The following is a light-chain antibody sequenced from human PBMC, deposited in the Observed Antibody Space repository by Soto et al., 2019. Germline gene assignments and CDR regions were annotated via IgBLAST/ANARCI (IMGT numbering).Light chain of an antibody. CDR2: DVS. CDR1: QGVTTN. J-gene: IGKJ5*01. CDR3: QQYNNWPPIT. V-gene: IGKV3-15*01. Sequence: EIVMTQSPGTLSVSPGERATLSCRAGQGVTTNFAWYQQKSGQSPRLLIYDVSTRATGIPARFSGSGSGTEFTLTISSLQSEDFAVYYCQQYNNWPPITFGQGTRLEIK.